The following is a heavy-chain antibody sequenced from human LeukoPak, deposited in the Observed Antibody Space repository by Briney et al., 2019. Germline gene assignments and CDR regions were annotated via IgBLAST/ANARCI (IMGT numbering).Heavy chain of an antibody. J-gene: IGHJ6*03. D-gene: IGHD1-26*01. V-gene: IGHV3-30*02. CDR3: AKDGDTVSGTYYFDMDV. CDR2: IRYDAINK. CDR1: GFTFSTYG. Sequence: GGSLRLSCAASGFTFSTYGMHWVRQAPGKGLEWVAFIRYDAINKYYADSVKGRFTISRDNSRNTLYLQMISLRAEDTALYYCAKDGDTVSGTYYFDMDVWGKGTTVTISS.